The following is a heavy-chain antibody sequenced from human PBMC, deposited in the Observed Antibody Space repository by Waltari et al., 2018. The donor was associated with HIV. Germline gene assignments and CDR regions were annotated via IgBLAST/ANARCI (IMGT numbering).Heavy chain of an antibody. CDR3: AILSSSGYYRD. D-gene: IGHD5-12*01. Sequence: EVQLVESGGGLVQPGGSLKLSCAASRFSLSDFDMNWVRQAPGRGLEWVSYISRTSNAMYYADSVKGRFAISRDNAKNSLYLLMNSLIHDDSAVYYCAILSSSGYYRDWGQGTRVTVSS. J-gene: IGHJ4*02. V-gene: IGHV3-48*02. CDR2: ISRTSNAM. CDR1: RFSLSDFD.